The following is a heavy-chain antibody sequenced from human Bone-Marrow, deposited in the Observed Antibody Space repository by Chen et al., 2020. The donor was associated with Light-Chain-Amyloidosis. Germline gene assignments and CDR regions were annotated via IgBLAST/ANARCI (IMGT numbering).Heavy chain of an antibody. CDR2: QWFNGND. CDR1: GFTFSAFS. V-gene: IGHV3-30*04. CDR3: ARDSIEGPTDFDY. J-gene: IGHJ4*02. Sequence: QVQLVESGGGVVPPGTSLRLSCAASGFTFSAFSMHWVRQAPGRGLEWVAVQWFNGNDNYADSVRGRFTISRDSSKNMLFLQLNSLRVEDTAIYYCARDSIEGPTDFDYWGQGTLVTVSS. D-gene: IGHD3-3*02.